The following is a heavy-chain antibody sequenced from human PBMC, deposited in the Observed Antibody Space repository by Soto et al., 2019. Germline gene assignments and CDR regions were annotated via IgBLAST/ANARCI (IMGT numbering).Heavy chain of an antibody. V-gene: IGHV3-30*04. J-gene: IGHJ3*01. D-gene: IGHD3-10*01. Sequence: QVQLVESGGGVVQPGGSLTLSCKASGFTFSTYAMYWVRQAPGKGLEWVAIISYDGSNAQYADSVKGRFTVARDNSKNTLYLQMQSLTAEDTAVYYCARDGGGFGELLLNSYDAFDLWGQGKLVTVSS. CDR1: GFTFSTYA. CDR2: ISYDGSNA. CDR3: ARDGGGFGELLLNSYDAFDL.